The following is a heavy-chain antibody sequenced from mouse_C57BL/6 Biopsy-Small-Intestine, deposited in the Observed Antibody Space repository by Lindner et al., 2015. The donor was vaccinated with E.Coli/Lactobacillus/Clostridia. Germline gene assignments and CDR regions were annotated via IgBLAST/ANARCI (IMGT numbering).Heavy chain of an antibody. CDR3: ARGPYTIEASGYFRD. CDR1: GYIFRNYG. Sequence: SVKVSCKTSGYIFRNYGITWVRQAPGQGLEWVGWIRPFNGDTDYMEKFRGRVTMTIDIFTTTVYMELRSLRSDDTAVYYCARGPYTIEASGYFRDWGQGTLVTVS. V-gene: IGHV1S134*01. J-gene: IGHJ3*01. CDR2: IRPFNGDT. D-gene: IGHD2-3*01.